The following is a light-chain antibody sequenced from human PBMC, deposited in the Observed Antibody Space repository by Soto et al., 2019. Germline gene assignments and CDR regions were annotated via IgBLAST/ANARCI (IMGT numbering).Light chain of an antibody. J-gene: IGKJ5*01. CDR2: DAS. Sequence: ENVLTQSPATLSLSPGEGATLSCRASQSINTYLAWYQQKPGQAPRLLIYDASKRATGIPARFSGSGSGTNFTITISSLEPEDVAVYYCQQRRSWQVTFVQGTRLEIK. V-gene: IGKV3D-11*02. CDR3: QQRRSWQVT. CDR1: QSINTY.